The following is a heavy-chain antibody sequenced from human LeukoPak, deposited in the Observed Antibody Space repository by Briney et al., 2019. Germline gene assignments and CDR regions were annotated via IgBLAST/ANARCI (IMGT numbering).Heavy chain of an antibody. D-gene: IGHD5-12*01. Sequence: PGGSLRLSCAASGFTFSSYEMNWVRQAPGKGLEWVSYISSSGSTIYYADSVKGRFTISRDNAKNSLYLQMNSLRAEDTAVHYCAREPYSGYDGGYYYYYYMDVWGKGTTVTVSS. CDR2: ISSSGSTI. J-gene: IGHJ6*03. CDR1: GFTFSSYE. V-gene: IGHV3-48*03. CDR3: AREPYSGYDGGYYYYYYMDV.